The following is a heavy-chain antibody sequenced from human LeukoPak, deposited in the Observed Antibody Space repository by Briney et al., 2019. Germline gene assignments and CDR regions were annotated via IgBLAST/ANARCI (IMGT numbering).Heavy chain of an antibody. CDR3: AQDHDYGDPLYFDY. Sequence: GGSLRLSCAASGFTFSTYAMSWVRQAPGKGLEWVSSISASGGSTYYVDSVKGRFTISRDNSKNTLYLQMNSLRAEDTAVYYCAQDHDYGDPLYFDYWGQGTLVPVSS. CDR1: GFTFSTYA. CDR2: ISASGGST. V-gene: IGHV3-23*01. J-gene: IGHJ4*02. D-gene: IGHD4-17*01.